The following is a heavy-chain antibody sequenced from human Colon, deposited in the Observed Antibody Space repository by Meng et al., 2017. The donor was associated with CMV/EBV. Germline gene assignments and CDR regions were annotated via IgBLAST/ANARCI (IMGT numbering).Heavy chain of an antibody. V-gene: IGHV3-30*02. CDR2: IGSDGSIK. CDR1: GFTFSTYA. J-gene: IGHJ4*02. CDR3: AREGYSNFDY. Sequence: GESLKISCAASGFTFSTYAMHWVRQAPGKGLEWVAFIGSDGSIKRYADSVKGRLTISRDNSKSTLWLQMHSLRPEDTALYYCAREGYSNFDYWGQGTLVTVSS. D-gene: IGHD4-11*01.